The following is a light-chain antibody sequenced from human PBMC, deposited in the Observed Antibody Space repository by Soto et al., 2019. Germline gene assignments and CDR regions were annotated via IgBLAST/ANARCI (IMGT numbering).Light chain of an antibody. J-gene: IGKJ2*01. V-gene: IGKV3-15*01. CDR3: QQYNSWYT. Sequence: EIVMTQSPATLSVSPGERATLSCRASQSINGNLAWYQRKPGQAPRLLMYGTSVRATGIPARFSGSGSGTEYTLTISSMQSEDFAVFYCQQYNSWYTFGQGTKLEIK. CDR2: GTS. CDR1: QSINGN.